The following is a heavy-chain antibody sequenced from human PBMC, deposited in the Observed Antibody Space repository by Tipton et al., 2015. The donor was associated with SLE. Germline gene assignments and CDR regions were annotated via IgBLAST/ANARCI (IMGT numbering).Heavy chain of an antibody. Sequence: TLSLTCSVYGGSFTYYYWSWIRQPPGKGLEWIGEINHSGSTNYNPSLKSRVTISVDTSKNQFSLKLSSVTAADTAVYYCARGPLLDLWGRGTLVTVSS. CDR2: INHSGST. D-gene: IGHD5/OR15-5a*01. V-gene: IGHV4-34*01. J-gene: IGHJ2*01. CDR3: ARGPLLDL. CDR1: GGSFTYYY.